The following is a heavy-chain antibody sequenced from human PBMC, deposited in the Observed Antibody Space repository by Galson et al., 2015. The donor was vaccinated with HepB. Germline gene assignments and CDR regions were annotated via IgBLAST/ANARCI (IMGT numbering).Heavy chain of an antibody. J-gene: IGHJ4*02. D-gene: IGHD4/OR15-4a*01. CDR3: ARDPGFDYGFDY. Sequence: SLRLSCAASGFSVSDNYMTWVRRAPGKGLEWVSIIYSDGTIYYADSVKGRFTISRDNSKNTVYLQMNSLRAEDTAVYYCARDPGFDYGFDYWGQGTLVTVSS. CDR1: GFSVSDNY. CDR2: IYSDGTI. V-gene: IGHV3-53*01.